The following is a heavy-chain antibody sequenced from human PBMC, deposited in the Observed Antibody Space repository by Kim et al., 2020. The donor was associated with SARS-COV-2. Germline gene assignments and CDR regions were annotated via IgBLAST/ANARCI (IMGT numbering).Heavy chain of an antibody. CDR2: IIPILNMA. V-gene: IGHV1-69*04. D-gene: IGHD2-21*02. Sequence: SVKVSCKASGYTFNTHAIAWVRQAPGQGLEWMGRIIPILNMATYAQKFQGRVTVTADRSASTAYMELNSLTSDDTAVYFCARAGKHQNVGAAATFLDNWGQGTLIPVSS. J-gene: IGHJ1*01. CDR1: GYTFNTHA. CDR3: ARAGKHQNVGAAATFLDN.